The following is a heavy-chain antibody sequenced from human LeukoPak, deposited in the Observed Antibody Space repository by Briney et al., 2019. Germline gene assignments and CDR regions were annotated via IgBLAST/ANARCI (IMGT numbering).Heavy chain of an antibody. D-gene: IGHD1-20*01. CDR2: INTDASST. CDR1: GFTFSTYW. J-gene: IGHJ4*02. CDR3: ARVELLTGGDYFDY. Sequence: GGSLRLSCAASGFTFSTYWMHWVRQAPGKGLVWVSRINTDASSTNYADSVKGRFTISRDNAKNTLYLQMNSLRAEDTAVYYCARVELLTGGDYFDYWGQGTLVTVSS. V-gene: IGHV3-74*01.